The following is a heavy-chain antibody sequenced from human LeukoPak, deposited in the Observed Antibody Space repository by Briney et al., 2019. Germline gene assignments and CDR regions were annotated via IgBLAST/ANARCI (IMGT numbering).Heavy chain of an antibody. V-gene: IGHV4-39*01. Sequence: SETLSLTCTVSGDSISSSRFYWAWIRQPPGKGLEWIGSILYTGRTFYNPSLKSRVTISVDTSKNQFSLRLDSVTASDPAVYYCARRDVGATIDYWGQGTLVTVSS. J-gene: IGHJ4*02. CDR2: ILYTGRT. CDR1: GDSISSSRFY. D-gene: IGHD1-26*01. CDR3: ARRDVGATIDY.